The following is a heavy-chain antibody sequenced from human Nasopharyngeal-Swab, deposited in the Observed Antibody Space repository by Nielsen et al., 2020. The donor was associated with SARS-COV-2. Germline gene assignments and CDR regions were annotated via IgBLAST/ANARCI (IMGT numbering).Heavy chain of an antibody. CDR2: ISSSSSYI. Sequence: GESLKISCAASGFTFSSYSMNWVRQAPGKGLEWVSSISSSSSYIYYADSVKGRFTIYRDNAKNSLYLQMNSLRAEDTAVYYCARPPLYYYDSSGPWYFDLWGRGTLVTVSS. V-gene: IGHV3-21*01. D-gene: IGHD3-22*01. CDR1: GFTFSSYS. J-gene: IGHJ2*01. CDR3: ARPPLYYYDSSGPWYFDL.